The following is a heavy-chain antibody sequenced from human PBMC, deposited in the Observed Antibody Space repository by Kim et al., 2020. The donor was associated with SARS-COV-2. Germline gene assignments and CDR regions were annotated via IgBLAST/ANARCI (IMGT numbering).Heavy chain of an antibody. CDR1: GGPISSCSYY. Sequence: SETLSLTCTASGGPISSCSYYSGRIRQPPGQRLEWIGRFYFSGSIYYNPSLYRRSTFSVDTSNNQFSLKLRSLPAAATAAYYRPHHSRHYF. V-gene: IGHV4-39*01. J-gene: IGHJ2*01. CDR2: FYFSGSI. CDR3: PHHSRHYF.